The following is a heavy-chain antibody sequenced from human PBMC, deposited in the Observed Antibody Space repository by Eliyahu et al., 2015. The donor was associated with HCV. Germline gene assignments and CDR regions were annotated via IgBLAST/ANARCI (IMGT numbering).Heavy chain of an antibody. CDR2: IYYSGST. Sequence: QLQLQESGPGLVKPSETLSXTCTXSXGSISNTXYXXGXXRQPPGKGPEWIGNIYYSGSTSYNPSLRSRVTISIDTSKSQFSLKLNSVTAADTAVYYCTQRERVDVFHIWGLGTMVTVSS. CDR1: XGSISNTXYX. V-gene: IGHV4-39*01. D-gene: IGHD1-1*01. J-gene: IGHJ3*02. CDR3: TQRERVDVFHI.